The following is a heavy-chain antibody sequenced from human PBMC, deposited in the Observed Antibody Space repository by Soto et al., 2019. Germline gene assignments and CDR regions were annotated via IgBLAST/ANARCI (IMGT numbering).Heavy chain of an antibody. V-gene: IGHV1-69*13. CDR1: GGTFSSYA. CDR3: ARALRLVPAAHTHPYYYGMDV. Sequence: SVKVSCKASGGTFSSYAISWVRQAPGQGLEWMGGIIPIFGTANYAQKFQGRVTITADESTSTAYMELSSLRSEDTAVYYCARALRLVPAAHTHPYYYGMDVWGQGTTVTVSS. D-gene: IGHD2-2*01. J-gene: IGHJ6*02. CDR2: IIPIFGTA.